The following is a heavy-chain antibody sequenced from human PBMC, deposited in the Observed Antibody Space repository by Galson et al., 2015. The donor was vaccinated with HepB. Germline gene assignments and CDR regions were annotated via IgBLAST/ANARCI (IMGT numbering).Heavy chain of an antibody. V-gene: IGHV5-10-1*01. D-gene: IGHD3-3*01. CDR1: GYSFTSYW. J-gene: IGHJ4*02. Sequence: QSGAEVKKPGESLRISCKGSGYSFTSYWISWVRQMPGKGLEWMGRIDPSDSYTNYSPSFQGHVTISADKSISTAYLQWSSLKASDTAMYYCARQEGLEWLLHGMGFDYWGQGTLVTVSS. CDR2: IDPSDSYT. CDR3: ARQEGLEWLLHGMGFDY.